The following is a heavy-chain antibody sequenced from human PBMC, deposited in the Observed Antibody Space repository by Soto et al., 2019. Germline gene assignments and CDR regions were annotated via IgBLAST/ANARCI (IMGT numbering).Heavy chain of an antibody. CDR2: MNPNSGNT. Sequence: QVQLVQSGAEVKKPGASVKVSCKASGYTFTSYDINWVRQATGQGLEWMGWMNPNSGNTDYSQKFQGRVTMSRTTSISTAYMELSSLRSEDTAVYYCARGPEESWGNWFDPWGQGTLVTVSS. CDR1: GYTFTSYD. CDR3: ARGPEESWGNWFDP. V-gene: IGHV1-8*01. J-gene: IGHJ5*02. D-gene: IGHD7-27*01.